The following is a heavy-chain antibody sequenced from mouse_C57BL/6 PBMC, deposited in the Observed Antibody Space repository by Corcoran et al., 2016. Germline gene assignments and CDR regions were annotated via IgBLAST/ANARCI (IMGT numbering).Heavy chain of an antibody. J-gene: IGHJ4*01. CDR2: INPNNGGT. CDR3: ARGYDYAYYYAMDY. V-gene: IGHV1-26*01. D-gene: IGHD2-4*01. Sequence: EVQLQQSGPELVKPGASVKISCKASGYTFTDYYMNWVKQSHGKSLEWIGDINPNNGGTSYNQKFKGKATLTVDKSSSTAYMELRSLTSEDSAVYYCARGYDYAYYYAMDYWGQGTSVTVSS. CDR1: GYTFTDYY.